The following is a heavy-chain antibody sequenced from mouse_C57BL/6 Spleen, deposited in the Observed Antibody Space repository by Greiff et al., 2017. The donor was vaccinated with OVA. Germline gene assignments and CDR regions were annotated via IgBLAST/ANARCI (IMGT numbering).Heavy chain of an antibody. CDR2: IYPRSGNT. D-gene: IGHD2-2*01. V-gene: IGHV1-81*01. CDR3: ARLYGYDGVYYAMDY. J-gene: IGHJ4*01. CDR1: GYTFTSYG. Sequence: QVQLKESGAELARPGASVKLSCKASGYTFTSYGISWVKQRTGQGLEWIGEIYPRSGNTYYNEKFKGKATLTADKSSSTAYMELRSLTSEDSAVYFCARLYGYDGVYYAMDYWGQGTSVTVSS.